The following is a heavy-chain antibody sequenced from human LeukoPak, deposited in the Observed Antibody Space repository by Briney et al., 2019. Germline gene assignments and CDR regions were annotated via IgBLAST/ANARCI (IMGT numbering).Heavy chain of an antibody. J-gene: IGHJ3*02. V-gene: IGHV3-30*04. CDR2: ISYDGSNK. CDR3: AREGGGLISYAFDI. Sequence: GGSLRLSCAASTFTFSVYAMHWVRQAPGKGLERVAFISYDGSNKYYADSVKGRFTISRDNYKNTLYLQMNSLRAEDTALYYCAREGGGLISYAFDIWGQGTMVTVSS. D-gene: IGHD2-2*01. CDR1: TFTFSVYA.